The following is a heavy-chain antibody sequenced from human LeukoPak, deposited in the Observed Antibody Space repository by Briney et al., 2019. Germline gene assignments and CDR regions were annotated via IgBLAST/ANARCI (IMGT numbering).Heavy chain of an antibody. V-gene: IGHV3-23*01. J-gene: IGHJ6*03. Sequence: GGSLRLSCAASGFTFSSYAMSWVRQAPGKGLEWVSGISTSGGSTSYADSVKGRFTISRDNPRNTLYMQMNSLRAEDTAVYYCAKSERIYGDYYYYMDVWGKGTTVTVSS. CDR1: GFTFSSYA. D-gene: IGHD4-17*01. CDR2: ISTSGGST. CDR3: AKSERIYGDYYYYMDV.